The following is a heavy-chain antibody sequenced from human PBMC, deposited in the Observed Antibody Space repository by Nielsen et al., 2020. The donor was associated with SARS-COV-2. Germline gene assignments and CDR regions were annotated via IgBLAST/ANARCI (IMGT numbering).Heavy chain of an antibody. V-gene: IGHV3-33*01. Sequence: GGSLRLSCAASGFTFSSYGMHWVRQAPGKGLEWVAVIWYDGSNKYYADSVKGRFTISRDNSKNTLYLQMNSLRAEDTAVYYCARPGISSWYANYYGMDVWGQGTTVTVSS. CDR2: IWYDGSNK. D-gene: IGHD6-13*01. CDR3: ARPGISSWYANYYGMDV. J-gene: IGHJ6*02. CDR1: GFTFSSYG.